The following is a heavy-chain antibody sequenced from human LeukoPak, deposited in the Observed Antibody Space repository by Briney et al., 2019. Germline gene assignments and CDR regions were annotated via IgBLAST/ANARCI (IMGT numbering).Heavy chain of an antibody. CDR1: GFTFSSYW. CDR2: INSDGSST. CDR3: ARELIGYCSSTSCYGGNWFDP. V-gene: IGHV3-74*01. D-gene: IGHD2-2*01. Sequence: GGSLRLSCAASGFTFSSYWMHWVRQAPGKGLVWVSRINSDGSSTSYADSVKGRFTISRDNAKNTLYLHMNSLRAEDTAVYYCARELIGYCSSTSCYGGNWFDPWGQGTLVTVSS. J-gene: IGHJ5*02.